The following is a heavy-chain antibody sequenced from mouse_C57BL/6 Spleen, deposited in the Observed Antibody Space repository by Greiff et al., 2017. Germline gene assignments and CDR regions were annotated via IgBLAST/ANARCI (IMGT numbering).Heavy chain of an antibody. V-gene: IGHV1-52*01. CDR2: IDPSDSET. J-gene: IGHJ4*01. CDR1: GYTFTSYW. CDR3: ARGLYGNSMDY. Sequence: QVQLQQPGAELVRPGSSVKLSCKASGYTFTSYWMHWVKQRPIQGLEWIGNIDPSDSETHYNQKFKDKATLTVDTSSSTAYMQLSSLTSEDSAVYYCARGLYGNSMDYWGQGTSVTVSS. D-gene: IGHD2-1*01.